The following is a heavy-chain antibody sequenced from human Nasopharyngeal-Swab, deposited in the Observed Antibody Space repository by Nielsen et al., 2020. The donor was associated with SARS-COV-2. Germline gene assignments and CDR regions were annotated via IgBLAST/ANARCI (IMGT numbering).Heavy chain of an antibody. Sequence: WIRQPPGKGLEWNGYIYYSGSTNYNPSLKSRVTISVDTSKNQFSLKLSSVTAADTAVYYCASQNFWSGYYKRDPIDYWGQGTLVTVSS. CDR2: IYYSGST. CDR3: ASQNFWSGYYKRDPIDY. V-gene: IGHV4-61*07. J-gene: IGHJ4*02. D-gene: IGHD3-3*01.